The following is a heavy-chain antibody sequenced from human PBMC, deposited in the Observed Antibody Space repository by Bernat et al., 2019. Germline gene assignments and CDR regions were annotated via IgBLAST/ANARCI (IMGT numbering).Heavy chain of an antibody. CDR1: GFTFSNYD. V-gene: IGHV3-48*01. D-gene: IGHD2-2*01. CDR2: ISTTSGTI. CDR3: VRDGCSRPIYNGWYSFYGMDV. Sequence: EVQLVESGGGLVQPGGSLRLSCAASGFTFSNYDMNWVRQAPGKGLEWLSYISTTSGTIYYAGSVRGRFTISRDNAKNSLYLQMNSLRAEDSAVYYCVRDGCSRPIYNGWYSFYGMDVWGPGTTVTVSS. J-gene: IGHJ6*02.